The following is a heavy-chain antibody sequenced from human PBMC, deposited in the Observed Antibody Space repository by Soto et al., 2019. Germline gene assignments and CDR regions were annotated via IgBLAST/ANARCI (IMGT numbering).Heavy chain of an antibody. CDR2: IFYSGTT. CDR1: GDSISSADYY. D-gene: IGHD2-15*01. CDR3: AKDQCSGSCSGGYNWFDP. Sequence: PSETLSLTCTVSGDSISSADYYWSWIRQTPGKGLEWIGHIFYSGTTYYNPSLKSRLTISVDTSKNHFSLKLSSVTAADTAVYYCAKDQCSGSCSGGYNWFDPWGQGTLVTVSS. V-gene: IGHV4-30-4*02. J-gene: IGHJ5*02.